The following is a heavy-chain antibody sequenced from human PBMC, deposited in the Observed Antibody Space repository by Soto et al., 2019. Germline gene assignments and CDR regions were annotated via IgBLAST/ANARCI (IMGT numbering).Heavy chain of an antibody. Sequence: EVQLVESGGDLVQPGGSLRLSCAASGFTFSTYGMNWVRQAPGKGLEWVSYISSGSSTIYYADSVKGRLTISRDNAKNSLYVQMNSLSDEDMAVYYCARDSASYSSSSGSYWYFDLWGRGTLVTVSS. J-gene: IGHJ2*01. V-gene: IGHV3-48*02. D-gene: IGHD6-6*01. CDR3: ARDSASYSSSSGSYWYFDL. CDR1: GFTFSTYG. CDR2: ISSGSSTI.